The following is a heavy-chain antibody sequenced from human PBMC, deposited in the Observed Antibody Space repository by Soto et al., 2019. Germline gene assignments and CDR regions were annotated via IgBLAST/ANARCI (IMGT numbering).Heavy chain of an antibody. V-gene: IGHV3-30*18. J-gene: IGHJ4*02. CDR3: AKINRAGSWRKHHFDY. CDR2: ISYDGSNK. CDR1: GFTFSSYG. D-gene: IGHD6-13*01. Sequence: GGSLRLSCAASGFTFSSYGMHWVRQAPGKGLEWVAVISYDGSNKYYADSVKGRFTISRDNSKNTLYLQMNSLRAEDTAVYYCAKINRAGSWRKHHFDYWGQGTLVTVSS.